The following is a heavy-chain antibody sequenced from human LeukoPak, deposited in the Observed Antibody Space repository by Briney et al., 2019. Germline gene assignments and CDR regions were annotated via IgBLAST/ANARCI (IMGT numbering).Heavy chain of an antibody. CDR3: ARSPRYCSSTSCQGGNWFDP. CDR1: GFTFSDYY. V-gene: IGHV3-11*03. D-gene: IGHD2-2*01. CDR2: ISSSSSYT. Sequence: NSGGSLRLSCAASGFTFSDYYMSWIRQAPGKGLEWVSYISSSSSYTNYADSVKGRFTISRDNAKNSLYLQMNSLRAEDTAVYYCARSPRYCSSTSCQGGNWFDPWGQETLVTVSS. J-gene: IGHJ5*02.